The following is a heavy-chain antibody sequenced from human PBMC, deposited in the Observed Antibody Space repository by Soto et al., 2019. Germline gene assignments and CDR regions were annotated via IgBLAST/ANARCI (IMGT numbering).Heavy chain of an antibody. CDR2: IYHSGST. D-gene: IGHD3-10*01. CDR1: GGSISSGCYS. V-gene: IGHV4-30-2*01. J-gene: IGHJ5*02. Sequence: SETLSLTCAVSGGSISSGCYSWSWIRQPPGKGLEWIGYIYHSGSTYYNPSLKSRVTISVDRSKNQFSLKLSSVTAADTAVYYCAGTHNWFDPWGQGTLVTVSS. CDR3: AGTHNWFDP.